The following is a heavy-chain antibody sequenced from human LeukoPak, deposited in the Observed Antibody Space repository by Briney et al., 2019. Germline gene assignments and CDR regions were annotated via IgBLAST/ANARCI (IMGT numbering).Heavy chain of an antibody. CDR3: ARGQLQLWRYYFDY. CDR2: INHSGST. Sequence: SETLSLTCAVYGGSFSGYYWSWIRQPPGKGLEWIGEINHSGSTNYNPSLKSRVTISVDTSKNQFTLKLSSVTAADTAVYYCARGQLQLWRYYFDYWGQGTLVTVSS. D-gene: IGHD5-18*01. V-gene: IGHV4-34*01. CDR1: GGSFSGYY. J-gene: IGHJ4*02.